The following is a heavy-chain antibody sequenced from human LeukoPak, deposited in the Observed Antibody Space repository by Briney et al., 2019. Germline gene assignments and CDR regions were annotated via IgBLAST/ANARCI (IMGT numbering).Heavy chain of an antibody. Sequence: ASVTVSCKASGYTFTGYYMHWVRQAPGQGLEWMGWINPNSGGTNYAQKFQGRVTMTRDTSISTAYMELSRLRSGDTAVYYCARGTAAGTAPRDYWGQGTLVTVSS. CDR2: INPNSGGT. CDR3: ARGTAAGTAPRDY. CDR1: GYTFTGYY. V-gene: IGHV1-2*02. D-gene: IGHD6-13*01. J-gene: IGHJ4*02.